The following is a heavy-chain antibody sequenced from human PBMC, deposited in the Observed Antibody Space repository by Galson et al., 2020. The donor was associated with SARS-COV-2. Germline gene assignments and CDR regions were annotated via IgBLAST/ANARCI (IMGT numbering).Heavy chain of an antibody. CDR1: GGSLSGYF. CDR2: VNHSGST. D-gene: IGHD2-8*02. J-gene: IGHJ5*02. Sequence: SETLSLTCAVYGGSLSGYFWSWIRQPPGKGLEWIGEVNHSGSTNYNPTLKSRVTISVDTSKNQLSLKLSSVTAADTAVYYCARGLDGTGRFNWWDDWCEGALVTVAS. V-gene: IGHV4-34*01. CDR3: ARGLDGTGRFNWWDD.